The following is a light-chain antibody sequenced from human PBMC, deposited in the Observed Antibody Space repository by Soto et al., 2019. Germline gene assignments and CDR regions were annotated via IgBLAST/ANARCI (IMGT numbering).Light chain of an antibody. CDR2: AAS. J-gene: IGKJ1*01. Sequence: EIVMTQSPATLSVSPGERATLSCRASQSISNNVAWYQQKPGQAPRPLIYAASTRAIAIPARFSGSGSGTELTLTISSLQSEDIARYYCGQYNNRPWTFGQETKVEIK. V-gene: IGKV3-15*01. CDR3: GQYNNRPWT. CDR1: QSISNN.